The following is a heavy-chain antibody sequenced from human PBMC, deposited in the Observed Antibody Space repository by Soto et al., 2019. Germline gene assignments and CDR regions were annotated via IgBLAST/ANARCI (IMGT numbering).Heavy chain of an antibody. CDR2: IGSKANNYAT. D-gene: IGHD2-21*02. V-gene: IGHV3-73*02. J-gene: IGHJ2*01. CDR1: RFTFSGST. CDR3: TRHALQYCGGDCYLLPYFDL. Sequence: EVQLVESGGGLVQPGGSLKLSCAASRFTFSGSTMHWVRQASGKGLEWVGRIGSKANNYATAYAASVKGRSTISRDDSKTTAYLKMNSLKTEDTAVYYCTRHALQYCGGDCYLLPYFDLWGRGTLVTVSS.